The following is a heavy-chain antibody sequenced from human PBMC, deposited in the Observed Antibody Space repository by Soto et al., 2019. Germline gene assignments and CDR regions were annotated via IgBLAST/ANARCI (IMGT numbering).Heavy chain of an antibody. D-gene: IGHD2-21*01. CDR2: IYYSGTT. J-gene: IGHJ6*02. CDR1: GGSISSGGYY. CDR3: AASCVACGGFNYYGMDV. Sequence: QVQLQESGPGLVKPSQTLSLTCTVSGGSISSGGYYWYWIRQHPGKGLEWIGYIYYSGTTYYNPCLTSRVTISVDTSKNQFSLKLSSVTAADTAVYYCAASCVACGGFNYYGMDVWGQGTTVTVSS. V-gene: IGHV4-31*03.